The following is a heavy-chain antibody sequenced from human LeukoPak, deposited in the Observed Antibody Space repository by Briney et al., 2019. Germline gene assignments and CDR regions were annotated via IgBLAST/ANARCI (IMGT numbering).Heavy chain of an antibody. CDR2: ISSSGSI. J-gene: IGHJ3*02. CDR3: AREGYGGTSDAFDI. D-gene: IGHD4-23*01. V-gene: IGHV3-48*03. CDR1: GFTFSTYE. Sequence: GGSLRLSCATSGFTFSTYEMDWVRQAPGKGLEWVSYISSSGSIYYTDSVKGRFTISRDNAKNSLYLQMNSLRAEDTAIYYCAREGYGGTSDAFDIWGQGPMVTVSS.